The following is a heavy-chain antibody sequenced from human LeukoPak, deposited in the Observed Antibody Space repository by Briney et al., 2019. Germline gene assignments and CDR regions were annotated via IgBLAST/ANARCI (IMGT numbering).Heavy chain of an antibody. CDR3: ATGGYSYVQGYYYYMDV. V-gene: IGHV1-8*03. J-gene: IGHJ6*03. Sequence: ASVKVSCKASGYTFTSYDINWVRQATGQGLEWMGWMNPNSGNTGYAQKFQGRVTITADESTSTAYMELSSLRSEDTAVYYCATGGYSYVQGYYYYMDVWGKGTTVTVSS. CDR2: MNPNSGNT. CDR1: GYTFTSYD. D-gene: IGHD5-18*01.